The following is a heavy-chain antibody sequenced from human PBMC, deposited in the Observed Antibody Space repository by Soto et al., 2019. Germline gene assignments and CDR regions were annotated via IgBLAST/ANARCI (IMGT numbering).Heavy chain of an antibody. Sequence: QLQLQESGSGLVKPSQTLSLTCAVSGGSISSGGYSWSWIRQPPGKGLEWIGYIYHSGSTYYNPSRKSRVTISVDRSKNQFSLKLSSVTAADTAVDYCARGDGGGFDWFDPWGQGTLVTVSS. CDR1: GGSISSGGYS. V-gene: IGHV4-30-2*01. CDR2: IYHSGST. CDR3: ARGDGGGFDWFDP. J-gene: IGHJ5*02. D-gene: IGHD4-17*01.